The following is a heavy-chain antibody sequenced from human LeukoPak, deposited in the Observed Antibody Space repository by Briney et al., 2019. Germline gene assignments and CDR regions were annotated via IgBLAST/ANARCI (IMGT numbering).Heavy chain of an antibody. CDR1: GGSISAYY. CDR3: ARGHYYDFWSGYYQGWFDP. V-gene: IGHV4-4*07. CDR2: IYTSGSA. J-gene: IGHJ5*02. Sequence: SETLFLTCTVSGGSISAYYWNWIRQPAGEGLEWIGRIYTSGSANYNPSLRSRVTMSVDTSENQFSLRLSSVTAADTAVYYCARGHYYDFWSGYYQGWFDPWGQGTLVTVSS. D-gene: IGHD3-3*01.